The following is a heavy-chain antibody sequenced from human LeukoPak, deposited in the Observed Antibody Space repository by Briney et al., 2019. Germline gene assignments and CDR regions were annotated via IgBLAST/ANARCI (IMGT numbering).Heavy chain of an antibody. Sequence: PGGSLRLSCAASGFTFSSYSMNWVRQAPGKGLEWVSYISSSSSTIYYADSVKGRFTISRDNSKNTLYLQMNSLRAEDTAVYYCARDRSIGYYGSGDYWGQGTLVTVSS. D-gene: IGHD3-10*01. CDR3: ARDRSIGYYGSGDY. J-gene: IGHJ4*02. CDR2: ISSSSSTI. V-gene: IGHV3-48*01. CDR1: GFTFSSYS.